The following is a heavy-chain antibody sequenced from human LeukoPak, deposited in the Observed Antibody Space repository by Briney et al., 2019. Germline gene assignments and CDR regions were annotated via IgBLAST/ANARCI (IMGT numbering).Heavy chain of an antibody. J-gene: IGHJ5*02. Sequence: GGSLRLSCAGSGFTFEDYAMHWVRQAPGKGLEWVSDISWNSGSLGYADSLKGRFTISRDNAKNSLYLQMNSLRAEDTALYYCVRSSLVATTWFDPWGQGTLVTVSS. CDR3: VRSSLVATTWFDP. CDR1: GFTFEDYA. D-gene: IGHD1-26*01. V-gene: IGHV3-9*01. CDR2: ISWNSGSL.